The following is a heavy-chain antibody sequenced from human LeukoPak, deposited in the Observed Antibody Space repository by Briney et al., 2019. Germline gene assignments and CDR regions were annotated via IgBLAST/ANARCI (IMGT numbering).Heavy chain of an antibody. CDR2: VFYSGTT. Sequence: SETLSLTCTVSGGSVSSGFYYWSWIRQPPGKGLEWVGHVFYSGTTNYNPSLKSRVTISVDTFKNQFSLNVRSVTAADTAVYYCAGDPSGYFNLWGQETLVTVSS. CDR1: GGSVSSGFYY. J-gene: IGHJ5*02. CDR3: AGDPSGYFNL. D-gene: IGHD3-22*01. V-gene: IGHV4-61*01.